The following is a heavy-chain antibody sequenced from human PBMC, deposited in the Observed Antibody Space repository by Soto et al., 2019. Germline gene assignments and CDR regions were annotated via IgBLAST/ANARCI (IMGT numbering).Heavy chain of an antibody. D-gene: IGHD5-18*01. V-gene: IGHV3-21*01. Sequence: GGSLRLSCAASGFTFSSYSMNWVRQAPGKGLEWVSSISSSSSYIYYADSVKGRLTISRDNAKNSLYLQMNGLRAEDTAVYYCARFEDTAMVTDYYYGMDVWGQGTTVTVSS. CDR3: ARFEDTAMVTDYYYGMDV. CDR2: ISSSSSYI. J-gene: IGHJ6*02. CDR1: GFTFSSYS.